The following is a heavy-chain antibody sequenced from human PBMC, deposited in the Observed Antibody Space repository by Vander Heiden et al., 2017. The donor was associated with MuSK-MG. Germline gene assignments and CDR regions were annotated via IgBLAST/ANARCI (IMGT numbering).Heavy chain of an antibody. CDR2: IIPIFGTA. CDR3: AREKYCSGGSCYHHAFDI. CDR1: GGPFSSYA. D-gene: IGHD2-15*01. J-gene: IGHJ3*02. V-gene: IGHV1-69*01. Sequence: QVQLVQSGAEVKKPGSSVKVSCKASGGPFSSYAISWVRQAPGQGLEWMGGIIPIFGTATYAQNSQGRVTITADESTITAYMELSSLRSEDTAVYYCAREKYCSGGSCYHHAFDIWGQGTMVTVSS.